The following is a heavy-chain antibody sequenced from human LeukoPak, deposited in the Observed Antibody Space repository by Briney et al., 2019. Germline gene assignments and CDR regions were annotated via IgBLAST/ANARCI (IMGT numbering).Heavy chain of an antibody. D-gene: IGHD3-10*01. J-gene: IGHJ4*02. V-gene: IGHV3-48*03. CDR2: ISSSGSTI. CDR3: AKIAKGHYYGSGSSN. CDR1: GFTFSSYE. Sequence: GGSLRLSCAASGFTFSSYEMNWVRQAPGKGPEWVSYISSSGSTIYYADSVKGRFTISRDNSKNTLYLQMNSLRAEDTAVYYCAKIAKGHYYGSGSSNWGQGTLVTVSS.